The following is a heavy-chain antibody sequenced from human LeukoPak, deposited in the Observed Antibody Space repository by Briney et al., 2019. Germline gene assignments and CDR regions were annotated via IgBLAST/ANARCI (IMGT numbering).Heavy chain of an antibody. CDR3: ARAKRNGFDI. Sequence: GGSLRLSCEASGFTFSNYSMNWVRQAPGKGLEWVSYIRSSSSTIYYADSVKGRFTISRDNAKNSLYLQMNSLRAEDTAVYYCARAKRNGFDIWGQGTMVTVSS. CDR2: IRSSSSTI. V-gene: IGHV3-48*01. CDR1: GFTFSNYS. J-gene: IGHJ3*02.